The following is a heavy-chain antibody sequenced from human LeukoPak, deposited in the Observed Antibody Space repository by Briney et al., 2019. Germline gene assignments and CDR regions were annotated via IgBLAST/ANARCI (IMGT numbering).Heavy chain of an antibody. V-gene: IGHV3-30*18. Sequence: GGSLRLSCAGSGFSFSSYGMHWVRQAPGKGLEWVAVISYDGSNKYYADSVKGRFTISRDNSKNTLYLQMNSLRAEDTAVYYCAKEGYGSGSLYYYYYYYMDVWGKGTTVTVSS. CDR3: AKEGYGSGSLYYYYYYYMDV. J-gene: IGHJ6*03. CDR2: ISYDGSNK. CDR1: GFSFSSYG. D-gene: IGHD3-10*01.